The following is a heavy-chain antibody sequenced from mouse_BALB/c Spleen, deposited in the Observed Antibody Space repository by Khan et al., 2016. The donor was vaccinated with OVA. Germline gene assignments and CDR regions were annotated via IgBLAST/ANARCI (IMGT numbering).Heavy chain of an antibody. V-gene: IGHV1-5*01. Sequence: VQLQQSGTVLARPGASVKMSCKASGYSFTSYWMHWVQQRPGQGLEWIGAIYPGNSETRYNQKFRGKAKLTTVTSASTAYMERSRLTNEDSAVYYCTRSYDSYYFDYWGQGTTLTVSS. CDR2: IYPGNSET. CDR3: TRSYDSYYFDY. D-gene: IGHD2-4*01. CDR1: GYSFTSYW. J-gene: IGHJ2*01.